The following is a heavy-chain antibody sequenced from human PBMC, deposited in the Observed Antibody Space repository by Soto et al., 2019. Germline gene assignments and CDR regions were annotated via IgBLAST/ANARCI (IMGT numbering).Heavy chain of an antibody. CDR1: GYTFTGYF. J-gene: IGHJ6*02. D-gene: IGHD2-2*01. CDR2: INPNSGDT. Sequence: ASVKVSCKASGYTFTGYFIHWVRQAPGQGLEWMGWINPNSGDTNYAQKFQDWVTMTGDTSISTAYMELSRLKSDDTAVYYCARVAGYCISTSCYGYGMDVWGQGTTVTVSS. CDR3: ARVAGYCISTSCYGYGMDV. V-gene: IGHV1-2*04.